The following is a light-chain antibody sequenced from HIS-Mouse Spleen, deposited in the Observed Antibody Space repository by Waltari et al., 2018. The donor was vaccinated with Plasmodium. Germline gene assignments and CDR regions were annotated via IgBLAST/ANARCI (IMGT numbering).Light chain of an antibody. J-gene: IGKJ1*01. CDR3: QQYGSSSWT. CDR1: QSCSSRA. CDR2: GAS. Sequence: SCRATQSCSSRAVPGNQQKPGQAPRLLIYGASSKATGIPDRFSVSGSGTDFNLTISRLEPEDFAVYYCQQYGSSSWTFGQGTKVEIK. V-gene: IGKV3-20*01.